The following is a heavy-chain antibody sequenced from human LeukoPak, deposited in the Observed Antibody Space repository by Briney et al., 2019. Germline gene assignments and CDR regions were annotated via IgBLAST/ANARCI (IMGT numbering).Heavy chain of an antibody. CDR3: ARDRGSWYFDSSGYYDY. D-gene: IGHD3-22*01. J-gene: IGHJ4*02. Sequence: GGSLRLSCAASGFTFSSYWMSWVRQAPGKGLEWVANIKQDGSEKYYVDSAKGRFTISRDNAKNSLYLQMNSLRAEDTVVYYCARDRGSWYFDSSGYYDYWGQGTLVTVSS. CDR2: IKQDGSEK. CDR1: GFTFSSYW. V-gene: IGHV3-7*01.